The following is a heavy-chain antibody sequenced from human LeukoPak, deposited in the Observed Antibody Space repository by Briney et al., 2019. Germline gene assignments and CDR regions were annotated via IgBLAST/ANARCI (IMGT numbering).Heavy chain of an antibody. CDR3: ARYSSSSQDY. D-gene: IGHD6-6*01. V-gene: IGHV4-38-2*02. J-gene: IGHJ4*02. CDR2: IYHSGST. CDR1: GYSISSGYY. Sequence: SETLSLTCTVSGYSISSGYYWGWIRQPPGKGLEWIGSIYHSGSTYYNLSLKSRVTISVDTSKNQFSLKLSSVTAADTAVYYCARYSSSSQDYWGQGTLVTVSS.